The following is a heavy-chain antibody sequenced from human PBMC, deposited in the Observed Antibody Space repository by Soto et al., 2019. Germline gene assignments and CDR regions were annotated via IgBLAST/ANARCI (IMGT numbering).Heavy chain of an antibody. CDR2: ISGSGGRT. CDR1: GFTFRSYA. Sequence: VQLLESGGGLVQPGGSLRLSCAASGFTFRSYAMSWVRQVPGKGLEWVSGISGSGGRTYYADSVKGRFTISRDNSKNILYMQMNSLRAEDTAVYYCGKDPNGDYVGGFDMRGQGTMVTVSS. J-gene: IGHJ3*02. CDR3: GKDPNGDYVGGFDM. V-gene: IGHV3-23*01. D-gene: IGHD4-17*01.